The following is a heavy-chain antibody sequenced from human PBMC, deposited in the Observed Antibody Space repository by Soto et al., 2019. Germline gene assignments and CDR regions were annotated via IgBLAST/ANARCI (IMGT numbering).Heavy chain of an antibody. Sequence: GESLKISCAASGFTFSSYAMSWVRQAPGKGLEWVSAISGSGGSTYYADSVKGRFTISRDNSKNTLYLQMNSLRAEDTAVYYCAKDLSGSYSPGYFDYWGQGTLVTVSS. CDR3: AKDLSGSYSPGYFDY. D-gene: IGHD1-26*01. V-gene: IGHV3-23*01. CDR2: ISGSGGST. CDR1: GFTFSSYA. J-gene: IGHJ4*02.